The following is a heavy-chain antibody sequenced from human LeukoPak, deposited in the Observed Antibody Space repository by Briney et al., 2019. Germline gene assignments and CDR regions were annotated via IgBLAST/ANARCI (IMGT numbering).Heavy chain of an antibody. CDR3: AGEPPGFYDSTYRKDV. CDR1: GFTFSSYA. J-gene: IGHJ6*01. Sequence: GGSLRLSCAASGFTFSSYAMHWVRQAPGKGLEWVAVISYDGSNKYYADSVKGRFTISRDNSKNTLYLQMNSLRAEDTAWYYFAGEPPGFYDSTYRKDVLGQGTTVTVSS. CDR2: ISYDGSNK. V-gene: IGHV3-30*04. D-gene: IGHD3-22*01.